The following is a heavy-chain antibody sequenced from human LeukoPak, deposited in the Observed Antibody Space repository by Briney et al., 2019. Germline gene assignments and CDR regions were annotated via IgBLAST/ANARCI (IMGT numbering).Heavy chain of an antibody. Sequence: ASVKVSCKASGYTFTGYYMHWVRQAPGQGLEWMGWINPNSGDTNYAQKFQGRVTMTRDTSISTAYMELSRLRSEDTAVYYCARGPYSSSFNWFDPWGQGTLVTVSS. CDR2: INPNSGDT. CDR1: GYTFTGYY. CDR3: ARGPYSSSFNWFDP. D-gene: IGHD6-6*01. V-gene: IGHV1-2*02. J-gene: IGHJ5*02.